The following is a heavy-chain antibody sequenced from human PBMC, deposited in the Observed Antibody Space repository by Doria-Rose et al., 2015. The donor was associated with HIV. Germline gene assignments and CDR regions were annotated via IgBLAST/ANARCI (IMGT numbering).Heavy chain of an antibody. CDR1: GVSLSSPGMG. J-gene: IGHJ4*02. CDR3: ARIKSSRWYHKYYIDF. CDR2: SFSDDER. Sequence: QESGPVLVKPTETLTLTCTVSGVSLSSPGMGVSWIRQPPGKALEWLANSFSDDERSYNTSLKSRLTISRGTAKIQVVLTTTDTDPVDTATYYCARIKSSRWYHKYYIDFWGQGTLVIVSA. D-gene: IGHD6-13*01. V-gene: IGHV2-26*01.